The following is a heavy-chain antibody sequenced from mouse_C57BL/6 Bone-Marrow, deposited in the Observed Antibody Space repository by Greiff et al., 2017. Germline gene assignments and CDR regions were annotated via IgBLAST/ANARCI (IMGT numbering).Heavy chain of an antibody. CDR2: INPSSGYT. D-gene: IGHD1-1*01. Sequence: QVQLVESGAELAKPGASVKLSCKASGYTFTSYWMHWVKQRPGQGLEWIGYINPSSGYTKYNQKFKDKATLTADKSSSTAYMQLSSLTYEDSAVYYCAIYYYGSSGDYWGQGTTLTVSS. CDR3: AIYYYGSSGDY. J-gene: IGHJ2*01. CDR1: GYTFTSYW. V-gene: IGHV1-7*01.